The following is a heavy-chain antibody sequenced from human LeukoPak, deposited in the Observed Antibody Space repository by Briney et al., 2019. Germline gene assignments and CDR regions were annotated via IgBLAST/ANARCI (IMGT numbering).Heavy chain of an antibody. CDR3: ARPYYGHSVGDAYDV. CDR2: VSSTGNT. Sequence: PSETLSLTCTVARVSINDYYWTWIRQPPGKGLEWIGYVSSTGNTNSNPSLRSRVRMSIDASKKQFSLRLNSVTAADTAVYYCARPYYGHSVGDAYDVWGQGTLVTVSS. CDR1: RVSINDYY. J-gene: IGHJ3*01. D-gene: IGHD4-17*01. V-gene: IGHV4-59*01.